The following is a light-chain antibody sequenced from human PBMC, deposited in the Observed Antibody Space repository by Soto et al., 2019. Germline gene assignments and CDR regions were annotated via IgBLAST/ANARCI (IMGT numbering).Light chain of an antibody. V-gene: IGKV1-12*01. Sequence: DIQMTQSPSSVSASVGDRVTITCRASQDISSWLAWYQQKPGKAPKLLIYAASTLQSGVPSRFSGSGSGTAFTLAIGNLQPEDVATYYCLQANTFPPTFGQGTKVEVK. CDR1: QDISSW. CDR2: AAS. CDR3: LQANTFPPT. J-gene: IGKJ1*01.